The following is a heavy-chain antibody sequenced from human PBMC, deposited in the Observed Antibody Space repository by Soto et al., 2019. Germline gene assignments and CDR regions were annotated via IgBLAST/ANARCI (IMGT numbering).Heavy chain of an antibody. J-gene: IGHJ3*02. Sequence: EVQLVESGGGLVQPGGSLRLSCAASGFTFSDHYMDWVRQAPGKGLEWVGRTRNKANSYTTEYAASVKGRFTISRDDSKNSLYLQMNSLKTEDTAVYYGARGPYGDYAGGPVAFDIWGQGTMVTVSS. D-gene: IGHD4-17*01. CDR3: ARGPYGDYAGGPVAFDI. CDR2: TRNKANSYTT. CDR1: GFTFSDHY. V-gene: IGHV3-72*01.